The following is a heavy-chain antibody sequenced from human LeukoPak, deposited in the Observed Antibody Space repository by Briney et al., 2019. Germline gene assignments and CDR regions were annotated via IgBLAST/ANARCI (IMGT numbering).Heavy chain of an antibody. CDR2: IQYSGST. J-gene: IGHJ4*02. Sequence: SETLSLTCTVSGASVSGVSFYWNWIRQPPGKGLQYIGYIQYSGSTNYNPSLKSRVTISVDTSKNQFSLKLRSVTAADTAVYYCAKGVTIYTNSGLGYWGQGTLVTVSS. CDR1: GASVSGVSFY. D-gene: IGHD7-27*01. CDR3: AKGVTIYTNSGLGY. V-gene: IGHV4-61*01.